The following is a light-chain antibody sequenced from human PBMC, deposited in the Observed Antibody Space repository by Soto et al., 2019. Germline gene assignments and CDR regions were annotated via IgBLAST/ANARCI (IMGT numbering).Light chain of an antibody. CDR2: DNS. V-gene: IGLV1-51*01. J-gene: IGLJ2*01. CDR3: GTWDSSLSAGV. Sequence: QSVLTQPPSVSGAPGQKVTISCSGSSTNIGNNYVSWYQHLPGTAPKLLIYDNSERPSGIPDRFSGSKSGTSATLGITGLQTGDAADYYCGTWDSSLSAGVFGGGTKLTVL. CDR1: STNIGNNY.